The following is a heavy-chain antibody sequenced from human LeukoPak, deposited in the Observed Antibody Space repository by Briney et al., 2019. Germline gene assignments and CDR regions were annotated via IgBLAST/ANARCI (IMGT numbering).Heavy chain of an antibody. Sequence: GWSLRLSCAASGFTFSSYSMNWVRQAPGKGLEWVSYISSSSSTIYYADSVKGRFTISRDNAKNSLYLQMNSLRAEDTAVYYCARDLSNLAVVVPAAISYFDYWGQGTLVTVSS. CDR1: GFTFSSYS. J-gene: IGHJ4*02. CDR3: ARDLSNLAVVVPAAISYFDY. D-gene: IGHD2-2*02. V-gene: IGHV3-48*04. CDR2: ISSSSSTI.